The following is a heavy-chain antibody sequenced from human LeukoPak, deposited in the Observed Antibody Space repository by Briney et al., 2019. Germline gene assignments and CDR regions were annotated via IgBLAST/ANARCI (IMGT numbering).Heavy chain of an antibody. CDR2: ISGSAGST. V-gene: IGHV3-23*01. Sequence: PGGSLRLSCAASGFTFSTYAMGWVRQAPGKGLEWVSTISGSAGSTDYADSVKGRFTISRDSSKNTLYLQMNTLRAEDTAVYYCASDRNSNNWFFYWGQGTLVTVSS. CDR3: ASDRNSNNWFFY. D-gene: IGHD6-13*01. J-gene: IGHJ5*01. CDR1: GFTFSTYA.